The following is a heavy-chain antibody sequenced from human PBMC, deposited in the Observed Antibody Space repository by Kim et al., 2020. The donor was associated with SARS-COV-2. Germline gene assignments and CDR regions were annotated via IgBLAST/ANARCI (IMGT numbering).Heavy chain of an antibody. CDR3: TSPEGRCGSGGSCYSDYYYYYGMDV. CDR2: IRSKANSYAT. V-gene: IGHV3-73*01. Sequence: GGSLRLSCAASGFTFSGSAMHWVRQASGKGLEWVGRIRSKANSYATAYAASVKGRFTISRDDSKNTAYLQMNSLKTEDTAVYYCTSPEGRCGSGGSCYSDYYYYYGMDVWGQGTTVTVSS. D-gene: IGHD2-15*01. CDR1: GFTFSGSA. J-gene: IGHJ6*02.